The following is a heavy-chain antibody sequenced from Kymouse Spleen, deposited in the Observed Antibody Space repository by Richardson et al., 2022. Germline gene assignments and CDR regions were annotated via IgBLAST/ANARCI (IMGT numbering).Heavy chain of an antibody. V-gene: IGHV4-34*01. CDR3: AINWGYNWFDP. Sequence: QVQLQQWGAGLLKPSETLSLTCAVYGGSFSGYYWSWIRQPPGKGLEWIGEINHSGSTNYNPSLKSRVTISVDTSKNQFSLKLSSVTAADTAVYYCAINWGYNWFDPWGQGTLVTVSS. CDR2: INHSGST. J-gene: IGHJ5*02. CDR1: GGSFSGYY. D-gene: IGHD7-27*02.